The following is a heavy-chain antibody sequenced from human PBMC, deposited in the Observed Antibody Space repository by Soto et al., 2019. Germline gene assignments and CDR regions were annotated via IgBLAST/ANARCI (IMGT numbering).Heavy chain of an antibody. CDR1: GFTFSSYG. CDR3: ARDLEWRQLSLAFYYYYGMDA. CDR2: IWYDGSNK. J-gene: IGHJ6*02. V-gene: IGHV3-33*01. D-gene: IGHD5-18*01. Sequence: GGSLRLSCAVSGFTFSSYGMHWVRQAPGKGLEWVAVIWYDGSNKYYADSVKSRFTISRDNSKNTLYLRMNSLSAEDTAVYYCARDLEWRQLSLAFYYYYGMDAWGQGTTGTGSS.